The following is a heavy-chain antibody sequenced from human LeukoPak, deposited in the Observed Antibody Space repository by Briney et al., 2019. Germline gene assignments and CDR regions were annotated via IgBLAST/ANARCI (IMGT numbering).Heavy chain of an antibody. CDR3: ARDRDSSGLRDFDL. V-gene: IGHV4-59*01. CDR2: IYYSGNT. Sequence: PSETLSLTCTVSGGSTSSYYWSWIRQPPGKGLEWIGYIYYSGNTNYNPSLKSRVSISIDTSKNQFSLQLSSVTAADTAVYYCARDRDSSGLRDFDLWGRGTLVTVSA. J-gene: IGHJ2*01. CDR1: GGSTSSYY. D-gene: IGHD3-22*01.